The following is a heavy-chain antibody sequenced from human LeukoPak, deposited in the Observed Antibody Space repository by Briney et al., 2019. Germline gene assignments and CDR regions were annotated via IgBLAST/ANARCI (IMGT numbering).Heavy chain of an antibody. D-gene: IGHD5-12*01. Sequence: GESLRPSCAAPGFTFSSYAMSWVRQAPGKGLEWVSGISGSGGSTHYADSVKGRFTISRDNSKNTLYLQMDSLRAEDTAVYYCAKDEWSSGYDFDYWGQGTLVTVSS. CDR1: GFTFSSYA. V-gene: IGHV3-23*01. CDR2: ISGSGGST. CDR3: AKDEWSSGYDFDY. J-gene: IGHJ4*02.